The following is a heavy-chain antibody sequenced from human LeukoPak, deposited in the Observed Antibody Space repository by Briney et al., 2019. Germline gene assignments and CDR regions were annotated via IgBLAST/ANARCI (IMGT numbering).Heavy chain of an antibody. Sequence: GGSLRLSCAASGFTFSSYAMHWVRQAPGKGLEWVAVISYDGSNKYYADSVKGRFTISRDNSKNTLYLQMNSLRAEDTAVYYCARVARLRLGELSFQDYWGQGTLVTVSS. D-gene: IGHD3-16*02. CDR1: GFTFSSYA. CDR2: ISYDGSNK. V-gene: IGHV3-30-3*01. CDR3: ARVARLRLGELSFQDY. J-gene: IGHJ4*02.